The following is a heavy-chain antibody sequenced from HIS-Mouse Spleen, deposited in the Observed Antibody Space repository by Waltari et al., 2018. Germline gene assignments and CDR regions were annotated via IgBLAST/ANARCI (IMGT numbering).Heavy chain of an antibody. J-gene: IGHJ2*01. CDR2: IYYSGST. CDR3: AREIPYSSSWYDWYFDL. D-gene: IGHD6-13*01. CDR1: GGSISSSSYY. V-gene: IGHV4-39*07. Sequence: QLQLQESGPGLVKPSETLSLTCTVSGGSISSSSYYWGWIRQPPGKGLEWLGSIYYSGSTYSNPSLKSRVTISVDTSKTQFSLKLSSVTAADTAVYYCAREIPYSSSWYDWYFDLWGRGTLVTVSS.